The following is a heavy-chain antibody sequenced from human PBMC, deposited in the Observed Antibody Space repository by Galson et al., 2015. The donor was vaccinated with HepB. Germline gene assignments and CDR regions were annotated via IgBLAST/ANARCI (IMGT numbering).Heavy chain of an antibody. D-gene: IGHD1-7*01. CDR1: GFTFSSPW. Sequence: SLRLSCAASGFTFSSPWMSWVRQAPGKGLEWVANIKEDGSAKNYVDSVKGRFTISRDNAKNSLYLQMNSLRADDTAVYYCVAEELYWGQGTLVTVSS. J-gene: IGHJ4*02. CDR3: VAEELY. CDR2: IKEDGSAK. V-gene: IGHV3-7*03.